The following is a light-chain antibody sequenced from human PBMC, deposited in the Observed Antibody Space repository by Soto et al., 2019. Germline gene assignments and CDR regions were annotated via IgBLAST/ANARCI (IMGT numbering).Light chain of an antibody. V-gene: IGKV1-12*01. Sequence: DIQMTQSPSSVSASIGDRVTISCRASQSIYKWLVWYQQKPGKAPKLLIYAASSLQSGVPSRFVGSGYGTDFTPTISRLQPEDFATYYCQQADSFPLSFGGGTKVEI. CDR1: QSIYKW. CDR2: AAS. CDR3: QQADSFPLS. J-gene: IGKJ4*01.